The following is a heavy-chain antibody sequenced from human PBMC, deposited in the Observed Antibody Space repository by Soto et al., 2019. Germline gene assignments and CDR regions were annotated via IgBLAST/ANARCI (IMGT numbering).Heavy chain of an antibody. V-gene: IGHV4-34*01. CDR3: ARALIYPTYYFDY. CDR1: GGSFSGYY. Sequence: QVQLQQWGAGLLKPSETLSLTCAVYGGSFSGYYWSWIRQPPGKGLEWIGEINHSGSTNYNPSLKSRVTISVDTSKNQFSLKLSSVTAADTAVYYCARALIYPTYYFDYWGQGTLVTVSS. D-gene: IGHD2-2*02. CDR2: INHSGST. J-gene: IGHJ4*02.